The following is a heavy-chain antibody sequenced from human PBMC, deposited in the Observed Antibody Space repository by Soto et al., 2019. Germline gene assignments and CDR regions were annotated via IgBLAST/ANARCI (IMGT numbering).Heavy chain of an antibody. D-gene: IGHD3-10*01. V-gene: IGHV3-23*01. J-gene: IGHJ6*02. Sequence: PGGSLRLSCAASGFTFSSYAMSWVRQAPGKGLEWVSAISGSGGSTYYADSVKGRFTISRDNSKNTLYLQMNSLRAEDTAVYYCASVIRGAYYYGMDVWGQGTTVTVSS. CDR1: GFTFSSYA. CDR3: ASVIRGAYYYGMDV. CDR2: ISGSGGST.